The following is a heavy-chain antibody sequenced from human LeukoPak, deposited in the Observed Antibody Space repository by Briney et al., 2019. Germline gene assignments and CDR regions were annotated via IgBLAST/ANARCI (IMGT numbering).Heavy chain of an antibody. CDR1: GDSISSGDYY. D-gene: IGHD2-21*02. CDR2: ISSSGST. Sequence: PSQTLSLTCTVSGDSISSGDYYWSWIRQPAGKGLEWIGRISSSGSTHYNPSLKSRVTISVDTSKNQFSLKLSSVTAADTAVYYCARIYCGGDCRGYYYHYYMDVWGKGTTVTISS. V-gene: IGHV4-61*02. J-gene: IGHJ6*03. CDR3: ARIYCGGDCRGYYYHYYMDV.